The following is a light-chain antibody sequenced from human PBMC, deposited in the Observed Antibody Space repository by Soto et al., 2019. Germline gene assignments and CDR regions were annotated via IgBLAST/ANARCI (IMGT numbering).Light chain of an antibody. V-gene: IGKV1-39*01. J-gene: IGKJ1*01. Sequence: DIHMTQSPSSLSASVGDIVTITCRASQSISSYLNWYQQKPGKAPKLLIYAASSLQSGVQSRLSGSGSGTDLTLTIRSMQPEDFATYYCKQSYSTSTCGQGTKVDIK. CDR1: QSISSY. CDR3: KQSYSTST. CDR2: AAS.